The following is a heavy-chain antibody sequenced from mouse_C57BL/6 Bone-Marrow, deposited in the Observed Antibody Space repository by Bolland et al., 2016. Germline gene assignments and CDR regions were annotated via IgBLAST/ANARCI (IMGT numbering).Heavy chain of an antibody. Sequence: EKFKGKATLTADTSSSTAYMQLSSLTSEDSAVYYCARSNWDLIWDAMDYWGQGTLV. V-gene: IGHV1-66*01. D-gene: IGHD4-1*01. J-gene: IGHJ3*01. CDR3: ARSNWDLIWDAMDY.